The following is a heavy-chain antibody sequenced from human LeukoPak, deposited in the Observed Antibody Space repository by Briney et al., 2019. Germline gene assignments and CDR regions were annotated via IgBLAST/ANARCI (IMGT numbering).Heavy chain of an antibody. D-gene: IGHD2-2*01. J-gene: IGHJ4*02. Sequence: GGSLRLSCAASGFTFSSYAMSWVRQAPGKGLEWVSAISGSGGSTYYADSVKGRFTISRDNSKNTLYLQMNSLRAEDTAVYYCAKKGYCSSTSCPLFDYWGQGTLVTVSS. CDR3: AKKGYCSSTSCPLFDY. CDR2: ISGSGGST. V-gene: IGHV3-23*01. CDR1: GFTFSSYA.